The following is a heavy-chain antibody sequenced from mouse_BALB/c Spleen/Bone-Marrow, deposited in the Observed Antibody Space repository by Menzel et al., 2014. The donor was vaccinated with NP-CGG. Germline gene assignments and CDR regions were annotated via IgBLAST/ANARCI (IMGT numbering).Heavy chain of an antibody. V-gene: IGHV1-54*01. CDR2: INPGSGGT. CDR3: ARGITAGLFDY. D-gene: IGHD1-1*01. CDR1: GYAFTNYL. J-gene: IGHJ2*01. Sequence: LVESGAELVRPGTSVKVSCKASGYAFTNYLIERVKQRPGQGLEWIGVINPGSGGTNYNEKFKGEATLTADKSSSDAYMQLSSQTSDDSAVYFCARGITAGLFDYWGQGTPRTGSS.